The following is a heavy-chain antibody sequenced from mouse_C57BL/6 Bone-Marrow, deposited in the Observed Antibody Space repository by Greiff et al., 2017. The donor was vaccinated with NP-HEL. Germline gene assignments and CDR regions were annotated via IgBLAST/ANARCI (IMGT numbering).Heavy chain of an antibody. Sequence: QVQLQQSGAELARPGASVKLSCKASGYTFTSYGISWVKQRTGQGLEWIGEIYPRSGNTYYNEKFKGKATLTADKSSSTAYMELLSLTSEDSAVYFCAKLGRPWYFDVWGTGTTVTVSS. CDR3: AKLGRPWYFDV. J-gene: IGHJ1*03. CDR1: GYTFTSYG. V-gene: IGHV1-81*01. CDR2: IYPRSGNT. D-gene: IGHD4-1*01.